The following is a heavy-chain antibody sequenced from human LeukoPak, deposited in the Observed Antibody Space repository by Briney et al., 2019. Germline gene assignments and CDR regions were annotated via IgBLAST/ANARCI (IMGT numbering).Heavy chain of an antibody. CDR3: ARVCSSLRDWYYYGMDV. CDR1: GFTFSSYW. CDR2: IKQDGSEK. D-gene: IGHD6-6*01. V-gene: IGHV3-7*03. Sequence: GGSLRLSCAASGFTFSSYWMSWVRQAPGRGLEWVANIKQDGSEKYYVGSVKGRFTISRDNAKNSLYLQMNSLRAEDTAVYYCARVCSSLRDWYYYGMDVWGQGTTVTVSS. J-gene: IGHJ6*02.